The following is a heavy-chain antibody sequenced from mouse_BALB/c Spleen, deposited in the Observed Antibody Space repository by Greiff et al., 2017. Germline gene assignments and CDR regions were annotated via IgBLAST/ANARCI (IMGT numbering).Heavy chain of an antibody. V-gene: IGHV5-17*02. CDR3: ARSTYRYDGFDY. Sequence: EVQLVESGGGLVQPGGSRKLSCAASGFTFSSFGMHWVRQAPEKGLEWVAYISSGSSTIYYADTVKGRFTISRDNPKNTLFLQMTSLRSEDTAMYYCARSTYRYDGFDYWGQGTTLTVSS. J-gene: IGHJ2*01. CDR2: ISSGSSTI. D-gene: IGHD2-14*01. CDR1: GFTFSSFG.